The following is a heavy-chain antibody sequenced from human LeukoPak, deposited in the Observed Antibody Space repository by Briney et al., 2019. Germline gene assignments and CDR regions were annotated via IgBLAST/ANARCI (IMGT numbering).Heavy chain of an antibody. D-gene: IGHD2-21*02. CDR3: ARHGGLAYCGGDCYSEGAFDI. Sequence: GESLKISCKGSGYSFTSYWIGWVRQMPGKGLEWMGIIYPGDSDTRYSPSFQGQVTTSADKSISTAYLQWSSLKASDTAMYYCARHGGLAYCGGDCYSEGAFDIWGQGTMVTVSS. J-gene: IGHJ3*02. CDR2: IYPGDSDT. V-gene: IGHV5-51*01. CDR1: GYSFTSYW.